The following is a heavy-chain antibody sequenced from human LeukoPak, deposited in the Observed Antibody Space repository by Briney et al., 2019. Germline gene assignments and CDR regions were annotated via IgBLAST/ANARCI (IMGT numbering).Heavy chain of an antibody. Sequence: PGGSLSLSCAASGFTFSSYAMSWVRQAPGKGLEWVSAISGSGGSTYYADSVKGRFTISRDNSKNTLYLQMNSLRAEDTAVYYCASLDYYDSSGYYKGPYYYGMDVWGQGTTVTVSS. D-gene: IGHD3-22*01. V-gene: IGHV3-23*01. CDR2: ISGSGGST. CDR1: GFTFSSYA. CDR3: ASLDYYDSSGYYKGPYYYGMDV. J-gene: IGHJ6*02.